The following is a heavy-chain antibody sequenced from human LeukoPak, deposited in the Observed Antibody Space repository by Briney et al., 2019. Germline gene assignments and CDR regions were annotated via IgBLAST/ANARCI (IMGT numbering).Heavy chain of an antibody. V-gene: IGHV3-21*01. D-gene: IGHD4-23*01. CDR2: ISASSSHI. CDR3: AREPLVMTTVGEDYYGMDV. J-gene: IGHJ6*02. CDR1: GFSVSSYR. Sequence: GGSLRLSCAASGFSVSSYRMNWVRKAPGKGRAWVSSISASSSHIYYADSVKGRFTISRDNAKNSLYLQMNSLRAEDTAVYYCAREPLVMTTVGEDYYGMDVWGQGTTVTVSS.